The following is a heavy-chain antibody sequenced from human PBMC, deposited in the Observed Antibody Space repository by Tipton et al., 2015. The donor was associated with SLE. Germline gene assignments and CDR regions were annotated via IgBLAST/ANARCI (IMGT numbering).Heavy chain of an antibody. V-gene: IGHV4-39*07. Sequence: TLSLTCTFSGGSISSSSYYWGWIRQPPGKGLEWIGSIYYSGSTYYNPSLKSRVTISVDTSKNQFSLKLSSVTAADTAVYYCARADWSGYLFGYWGQGTLVTVSS. J-gene: IGHJ4*02. D-gene: IGHD3-3*01. CDR1: GGSISSSSYY. CDR2: IYYSGST. CDR3: ARADWSGYLFGY.